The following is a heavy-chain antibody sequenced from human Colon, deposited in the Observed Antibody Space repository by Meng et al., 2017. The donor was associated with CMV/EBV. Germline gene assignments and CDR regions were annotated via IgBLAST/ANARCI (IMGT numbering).Heavy chain of an antibody. CDR2: IHGDDTE. V-gene: IGHV2-5*02. CDR1: GFSLTNKLNS. D-gene: IGHD6-6*01. J-gene: IGHJ5*02. CDR3: VHRYSSSSGEVS. Sequence: HITFKESGPTLAKPPQTLTLTCTFSGFSLTNKLNSLGWIRQSPGKALEWLALIHGDDTEQYSPSLQSRLSATRDTSKNQVVLTLTDMDPVDTATYYCVHRYSSSSGEVSWGQGTLVTVSS.